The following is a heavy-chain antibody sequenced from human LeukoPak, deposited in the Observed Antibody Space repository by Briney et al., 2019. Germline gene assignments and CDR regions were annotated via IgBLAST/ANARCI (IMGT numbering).Heavy chain of an antibody. CDR1: GGSFSGYY. CDR2: INHSGST. D-gene: IGHD6-6*01. CDR3: TYSSSSFDY. J-gene: IGHJ4*02. Sequence: TSETLSLTCAVYGGSFSGYYWSWIRQPPGKGLEWIGEINHSGSTNYNPSLKNRVTISVDTSKNQFSLKLSSVTAADTAVYYCTYSSSSFDYWGQGTLVTVSS. V-gene: IGHV4-34*01.